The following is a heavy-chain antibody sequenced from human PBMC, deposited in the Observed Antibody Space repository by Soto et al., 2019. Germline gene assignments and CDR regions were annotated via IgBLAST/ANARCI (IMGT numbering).Heavy chain of an antibody. J-gene: IGHJ4*02. CDR1: GYTFTNYV. Sequence: ASVKVSCKASGYTFTNYVIHWVRQAPGQGLEWMGWISHLKGNTKYAQKVQGRVAVTTDTSTNTVYMELSSLRYDDTAVYYCSRSGEHPFDFWGQGTLVTVSS. V-gene: IGHV1-18*01. CDR3: SRSGEHPFDF. D-gene: IGHD6-25*01. CDR2: ISHLKGNT.